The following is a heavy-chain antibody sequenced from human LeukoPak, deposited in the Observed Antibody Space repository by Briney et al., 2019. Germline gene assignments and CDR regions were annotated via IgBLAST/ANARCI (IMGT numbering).Heavy chain of an antibody. CDR1: GYTFIIYG. Sequence: ASVKVSYKASGYTFIIYGISWVRQAPGQGPEWMGWISGDKGNTNYAQKFQGRVTMTTDTSTSTAYMELRSLRSDDTAVYYCAREGSYYDSSGYPLDAFDIWGQGTMVTVSS. CDR3: AREGSYYDSSGYPLDAFDI. D-gene: IGHD3-22*01. CDR2: ISGDKGNT. J-gene: IGHJ3*02. V-gene: IGHV1-18*01.